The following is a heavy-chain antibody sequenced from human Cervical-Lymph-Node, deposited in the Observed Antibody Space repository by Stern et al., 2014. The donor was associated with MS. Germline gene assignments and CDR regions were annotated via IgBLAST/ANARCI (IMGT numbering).Heavy chain of an antibody. D-gene: IGHD4-17*01. V-gene: IGHV4-59*01. CDR3: ARAKGRFDGDYVMFDY. Sequence: QVQLQESGPGLVKPSGTLSLTCTVSGGSISGYYCIWIRQPPGKGLEWIGHIYYSGSTNYNPSLKSRASISVDTSKNQFSLKLSSVTPADTAVYYCARAKGRFDGDYVMFDYWGQGTLVTVSS. J-gene: IGHJ4*02. CDR1: GGSISGYY. CDR2: IYYSGST.